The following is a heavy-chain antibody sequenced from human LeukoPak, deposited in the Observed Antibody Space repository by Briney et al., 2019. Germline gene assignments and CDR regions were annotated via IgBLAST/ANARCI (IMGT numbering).Heavy chain of an antibody. CDR2: VSYSSSTI. Sequence: GGSLRLSCAASGFTFSSYSMNWVRQAPGKGLEWISYVSYSSSTIYYADSVKGRFTISRDNAKNSLDLQMNSLRDEDTAVYYCARDHGPYGQGTLVTVSS. CDR1: GFTFSSYS. J-gene: IGHJ5*02. CDR3: ARDHGP. V-gene: IGHV3-48*02.